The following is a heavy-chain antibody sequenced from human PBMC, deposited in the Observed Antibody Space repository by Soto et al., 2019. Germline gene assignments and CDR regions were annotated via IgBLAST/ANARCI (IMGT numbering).Heavy chain of an antibody. CDR1: GFTFSSYA. J-gene: IGHJ4*02. Sequence: EVQLLESGGGLVQPGGSLRLSCAASGFTFSSYAMSWVRQAPGKGLEWVSAISGSGGSTYYADTVKGRFTISRDNSKNTLYLRMNSLRAEDTAVYYCATGRGYCSSTSCYVGSDYWGQGTLVTVSS. CDR2: ISGSGGST. V-gene: IGHV3-23*01. CDR3: ATGRGYCSSTSCYVGSDY. D-gene: IGHD2-2*01.